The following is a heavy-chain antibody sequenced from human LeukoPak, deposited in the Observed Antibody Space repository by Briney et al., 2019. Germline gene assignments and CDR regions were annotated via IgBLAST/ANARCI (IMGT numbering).Heavy chain of an antibody. CDR3: AGDLHLGYYYYGMDV. CDR1: GGSISSYY. CDR2: IYYSGGT. D-gene: IGHD7-27*01. V-gene: IGHV4-59*01. Sequence: PSETLSLTCTVSGGSISSYYWSWIRQPPGKGLEWIGYIYYSGGTNYNPSLKSRVTISVDTSKNQFSLKLSSVTAADTAVYYCAGDLHLGYYYYGMDVWGQGTTVTVSS. J-gene: IGHJ6*02.